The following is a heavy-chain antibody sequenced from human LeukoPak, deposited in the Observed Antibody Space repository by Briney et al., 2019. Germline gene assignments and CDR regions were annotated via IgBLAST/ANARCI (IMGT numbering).Heavy chain of an antibody. CDR2: INHSGST. CDR3: ARDLWFGLDP. J-gene: IGHJ5*02. D-gene: IGHD3-10*01. Sequence: SETLSLTCAVYGGSFGGYYWSWIRQPPGKGLEWIGEINHSGSTNYNPSLKSRVTISVDTSKNQFSLKLSSVTAADTAVYYCARDLWFGLDPWGQGTLVTVSS. V-gene: IGHV4-34*01. CDR1: GGSFGGYY.